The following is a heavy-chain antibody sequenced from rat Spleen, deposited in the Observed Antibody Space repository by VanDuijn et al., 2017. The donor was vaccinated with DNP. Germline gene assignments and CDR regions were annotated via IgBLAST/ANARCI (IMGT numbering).Heavy chain of an antibody. CDR1: GFTFSNYG. J-gene: IGHJ2*01. V-gene: IGHV5S13*01. D-gene: IGHD4-2*01. CDR2: ISTGGGNT. Sequence: EVQLVESGGGLVQPGRSLKLSCAASGFTFSNYGMAWVRQAPTKGLEWVASISTGGGNTYYRDSVKGRFTISRDNAKNTQYLQMDSLRSEDTATYYGARQGWRPVRGSYYFDYWGQGVMVTVSS. CDR3: ARQGWRPVRGSYYFDY.